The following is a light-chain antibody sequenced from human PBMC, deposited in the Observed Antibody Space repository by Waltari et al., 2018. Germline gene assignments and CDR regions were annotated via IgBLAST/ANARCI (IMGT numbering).Light chain of an antibody. J-gene: IGLJ3*02. CDR2: VNSDGSH. CDR3: QTGGHGTWV. Sequence: QLVLTQSPSASASLGASVKLTCTLSSGNSSNVIAWHQQQPEKGPRYLMKVNSDGSHSKGDKIPDRFSGASSGAEHYLTISSRQSEDEADYYCQTGGHGTWVFGGGTKLTVL. CDR1: SGNSSNV. V-gene: IGLV4-69*01.